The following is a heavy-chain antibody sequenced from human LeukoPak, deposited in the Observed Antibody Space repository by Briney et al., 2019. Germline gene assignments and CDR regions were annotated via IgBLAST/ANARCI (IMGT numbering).Heavy chain of an antibody. CDR2: IKQDGSKK. CDR3: TRVGYIDEGIDY. D-gene: IGHD5-24*01. CDR1: GFPFSSYW. Sequence: GGSLRLSCAASGFPFSSYWMTWVRQAPGKGLEWVANIKQDGSKKSFVDSVKGRFTISRDNAKNSLYLQMNSLRAEDTAIYYCTRVGYIDEGIDYWGQGTLVTVSS. V-gene: IGHV3-7*04. J-gene: IGHJ4*02.